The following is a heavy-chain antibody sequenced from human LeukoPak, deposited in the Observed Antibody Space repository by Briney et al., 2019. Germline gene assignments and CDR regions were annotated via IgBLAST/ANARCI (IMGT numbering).Heavy chain of an antibody. J-gene: IGHJ6*03. V-gene: IGHV4-38-2*01. D-gene: IGHD4-17*01. CDR1: GQSISSRFY. CDR2: MYHSGSA. CDR3: ARHQGNYGDYYYYMDV. Sequence: SETLSLTCAVSGQSISSRFYWGWIRQPPGKGLEWIATMYHSGSAYYNPSLKSRVTISLDTSKNQFSLKLTSVTAADTAMYYCARHQGNYGDYYYYMDVWGKGTTVTVSS.